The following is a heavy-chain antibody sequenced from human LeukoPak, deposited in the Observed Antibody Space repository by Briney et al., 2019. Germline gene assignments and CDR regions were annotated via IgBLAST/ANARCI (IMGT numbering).Heavy chain of an antibody. Sequence: PGGSLRLSCAASGLTFSSHAMHWVRQAPGKGLEWVAVISHDGSDKHYTDSVKGRFTISRDNSRNTLYLQMNSLRAEDTAVYYCEREPGPGYFDYWGQGTLVTVSS. CDR2: ISHDGSDK. CDR1: GLTFSSHA. J-gene: IGHJ4*02. V-gene: IGHV3-30-3*01. D-gene: IGHD1-14*01. CDR3: EREPGPGYFDY.